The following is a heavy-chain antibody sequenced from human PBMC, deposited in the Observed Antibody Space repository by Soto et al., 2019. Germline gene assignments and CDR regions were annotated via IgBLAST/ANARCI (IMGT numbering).Heavy chain of an antibody. CDR2: ISSDGSEK. CDR1: GFTFSNYA. D-gene: IGHD4-17*01. V-gene: IGHV3-30*18. Sequence: LRLSCVASGFTFSNYAVHWVRQAPGKGLGWVAVISSDGSEKYYLDSVRDRFTISRDNSKNTLYLQMNNLRPEDTAMYYCANSWTTLTTGFDFWGQGALVTAPQ. CDR3: ANSWTTLTTGFDF. J-gene: IGHJ4*02.